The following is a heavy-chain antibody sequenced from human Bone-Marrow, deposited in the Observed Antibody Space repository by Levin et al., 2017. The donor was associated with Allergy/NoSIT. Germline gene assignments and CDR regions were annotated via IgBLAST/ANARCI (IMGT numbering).Heavy chain of an antibody. CDR2: INHSGST. CDR3: ASTADSYGPRPFDY. V-gene: IGHV4-34*01. CDR1: GGSFSGYY. D-gene: IGHD5-18*01. J-gene: IGHJ4*02. Sequence: SETLSLTCAVYGGSFSGYYWSWIRQPPGKGLEWIGEINHSGSTNYNPSLKSRVTISVDTSKNQFSLKLSSVTAADTAVYYCASTADSYGPRPFDYWGQGTLVTVSS.